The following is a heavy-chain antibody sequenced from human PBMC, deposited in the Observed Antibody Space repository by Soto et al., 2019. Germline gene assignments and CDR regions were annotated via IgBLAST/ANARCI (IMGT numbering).Heavy chain of an antibody. CDR1: GGTFSSYA. CDR3: ARESDRRNIFNSYGYVWFDP. CDR2: IIPIFGTA. D-gene: IGHD5-18*01. Sequence: SVKVSCKASGGTFSSYAISWVRQAPGQGLEWMGGIIPIFGTANYAQKFQGRVTITADESTSTAYMELSSLRSEDTAVYYCARESDRRNIFNSYGYVWFDPWGQGTLVTVSS. V-gene: IGHV1-69*13. J-gene: IGHJ5*02.